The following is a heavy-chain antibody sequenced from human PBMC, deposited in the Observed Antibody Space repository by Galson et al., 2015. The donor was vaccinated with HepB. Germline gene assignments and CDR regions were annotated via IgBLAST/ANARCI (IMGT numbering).Heavy chain of an antibody. Sequence: SLRLSCAASGFTFSSYAMHWVRQAPGKGLEWVAVISYDGSNKYYADSVKGRFTISRDNSKNTLYLQMNSLRAEDTAVYYCARGVMTTVVTPMDYWGQGTLVTVSS. D-gene: IGHD4-23*01. J-gene: IGHJ4*02. CDR3: ARGVMTTVVTPMDY. CDR2: ISYDGSNK. V-gene: IGHV3-30*04. CDR1: GFTFSSYA.